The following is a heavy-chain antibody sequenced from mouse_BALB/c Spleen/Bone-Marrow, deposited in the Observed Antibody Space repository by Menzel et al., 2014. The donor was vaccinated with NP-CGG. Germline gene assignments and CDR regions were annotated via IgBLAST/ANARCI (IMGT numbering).Heavy chain of an antibody. CDR2: ISSGGSYT. D-gene: IGHD1-3*01. CDR1: GFTFSNYG. Sequence: EVQRVESGGDLVKPGGSLKLSCAASGFTFSNYGMSWVRQTPDKRLEWAATISSGGSYTYFPDSVKGRFTISRDNAKNTLYLQMNSLKSEDAAMYYCARLTPDYAMDYWGQGTSVTVSS. V-gene: IGHV5-6*01. CDR3: ARLTPDYAMDY. J-gene: IGHJ4*01.